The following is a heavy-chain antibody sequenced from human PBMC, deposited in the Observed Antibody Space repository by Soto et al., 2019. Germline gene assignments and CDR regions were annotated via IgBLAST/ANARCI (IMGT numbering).Heavy chain of an antibody. Sequence: GGSLRLSCAASGFTFSSYGMHWVRQAPGKGLEWVAVISYDGSNKYYADSVKGRFTISRDNSKNTLYLQMNSLRAEDTAVYYCALVGATGGFDYWGQGTLVTVSS. CDR1: GFTFSSYG. CDR3: ALVGATGGFDY. CDR2: ISYDGSNK. J-gene: IGHJ4*02. D-gene: IGHD1-26*01. V-gene: IGHV3-30*03.